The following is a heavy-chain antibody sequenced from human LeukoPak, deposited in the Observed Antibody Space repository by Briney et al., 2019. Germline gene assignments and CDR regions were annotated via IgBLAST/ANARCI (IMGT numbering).Heavy chain of an antibody. D-gene: IGHD6-6*01. V-gene: IGHV4-34*01. Sequence: SETLSLTCAVYGGSFSGYYWSWIRQPPGKGLEWIGEINHSGSTNYNPSLMSRVTISVDTSKNQFSLKLSSVTAADTAVYYCARGRGIAARRWFDPWGQGTLVTVSS. J-gene: IGHJ5*02. CDR2: INHSGST. CDR1: GGSFSGYY. CDR3: ARGRGIAARRWFDP.